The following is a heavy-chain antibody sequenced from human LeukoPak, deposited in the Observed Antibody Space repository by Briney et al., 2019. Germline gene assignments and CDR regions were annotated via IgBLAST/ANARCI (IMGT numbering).Heavy chain of an antibody. CDR1: GFTFSSYS. D-gene: IGHD1-1*01. CDR2: ISSSSSYI. V-gene: IGHV3-21*01. J-gene: IGHJ4*02. CDR3: ARAETIQTYFDY. Sequence: PGGSLRHSCAASGFTFSSYSMNWVRQAPGKGLEWVSSISSSSSYIYYADSVKGRFTISRDNAKNSLYLQMNSLRAEDTAVYYCARAETIQTYFDYWGQGTLVTVSS.